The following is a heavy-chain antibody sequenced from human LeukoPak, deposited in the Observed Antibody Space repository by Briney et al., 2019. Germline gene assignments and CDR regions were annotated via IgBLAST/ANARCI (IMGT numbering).Heavy chain of an antibody. V-gene: IGHV4-34*01. D-gene: IGHD4-17*01. CDR2: INHSGST. J-gene: IGHJ4*02. CDR3: ARGSSDRTVTTLAYYFDY. Sequence: ASETLSLTCAVYGGSFSGYYWSWIRQPPGKGLEWIGEINHSGSTNYNPSLKSRVTISVDTSKNQFSLKLSSVTAADTAVYHCARGSSDRTVTTLAYYFDYWGQGTLVTVSS. CDR1: GGSFSGYY.